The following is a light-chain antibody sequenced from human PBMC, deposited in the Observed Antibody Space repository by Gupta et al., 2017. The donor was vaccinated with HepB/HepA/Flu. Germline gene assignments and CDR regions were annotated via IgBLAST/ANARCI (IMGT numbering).Light chain of an antibody. V-gene: IGKV3-11*01. CDR1: HCVSSY. CDR3: HQRSNWPRT. Sequence: IVFTQSPATLSLSPGERPTLSCWASHCVSSYLAWYQQKPGQAPRLLIYDASNRAIGLPLRFSGSGSGTDFTLTISSLEPEDFAVYYCHQRSNWPRTFGQGTKVEIK. J-gene: IGKJ1*01. CDR2: DAS.